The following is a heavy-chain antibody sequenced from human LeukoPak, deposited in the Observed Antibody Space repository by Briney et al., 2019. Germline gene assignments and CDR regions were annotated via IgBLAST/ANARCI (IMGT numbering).Heavy chain of an antibody. J-gene: IGHJ3*02. CDR3: AKSNGYGLIDI. CDR2: IFYSGST. Sequence: PGGSLRLSCAASGFTFSSHSMNWVRQPPGKALEWIGHIFYSGSTYYSPYLKSRVTISLDTSRNQFSLKLNSVTAADTAVYYCAKSNGYGLIDIWGQGTMVTVS. V-gene: IGHV4-59*11. D-gene: IGHD3-22*01. CDR1: GFTFSSHS.